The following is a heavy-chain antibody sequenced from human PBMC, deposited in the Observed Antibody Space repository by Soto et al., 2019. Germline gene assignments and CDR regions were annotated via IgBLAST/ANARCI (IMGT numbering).Heavy chain of an antibody. V-gene: IGHV1-69*02. Sequence: ASVKVSCKASGGTFSSYTISWVRQAPGQGLEWMGRIIPILGIANYAQKFQGRVTITADKSTSTAYMELSSLRSEDTAVYYCARSGDYDDYYFDYWGQGTLVTVSS. CDR2: IIPILGIA. CDR3: ARSGDYDDYYFDY. CDR1: GGTFSSYT. J-gene: IGHJ4*02. D-gene: IGHD4-17*01.